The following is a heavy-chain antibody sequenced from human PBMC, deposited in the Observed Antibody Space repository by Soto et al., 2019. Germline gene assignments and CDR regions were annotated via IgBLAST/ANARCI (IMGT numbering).Heavy chain of an antibody. CDR1: GYTFTSYA. Sequence: QVQLVQSGAEVKKPGASVKVSCKASGYTFTSYAMHWVRQAPGQRLERMGWINAGNGNTKYSQKCQGRVTITRDTSASPAYMELSSLRSEDTAAYYCARDRRIAAAGTKVGWRVWSDPWGQGTLVTVSS. V-gene: IGHV1-3*01. CDR3: ARDRRIAAAGTKVGWRVWSDP. CDR2: INAGNGNT. D-gene: IGHD6-13*01. J-gene: IGHJ5*02.